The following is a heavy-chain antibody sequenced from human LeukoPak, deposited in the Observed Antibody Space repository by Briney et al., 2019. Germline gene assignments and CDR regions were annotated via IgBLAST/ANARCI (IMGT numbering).Heavy chain of an antibody. V-gene: IGHV5-51*01. D-gene: IGHD5/OR15-5a*01. CDR1: GYKFTNFW. CDR3: ATVNVYQYVAF. Sequence: GESLQISCKGSGYKFTNFWIGWVRQMPGKGLEWMGTVYPDDSDTRYSPSFQGQVTISADKSISTAYLQWSSLKASDTAMYYCATVNVYQYVAFWGQGSLGIVSS. J-gene: IGHJ4*02. CDR2: VYPDDSDT.